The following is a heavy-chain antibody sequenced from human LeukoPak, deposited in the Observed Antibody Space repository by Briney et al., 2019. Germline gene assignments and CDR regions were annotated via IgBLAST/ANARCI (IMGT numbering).Heavy chain of an antibody. V-gene: IGHV1-2*02. CDR2: INPNSGGT. Sequence: GASVKVSCKASGYTFTGYYMHWVRQAPGQGLEWMGWINPNSGGTNYAQKFQGRVTMTRDTSISTAYMELSRLRSDDTAVYYCARDFGDSSGYYLDYWGQGTLVTVSS. CDR3: ARDFGDSSGYYLDY. J-gene: IGHJ4*02. D-gene: IGHD3-22*01. CDR1: GYTFTGYY.